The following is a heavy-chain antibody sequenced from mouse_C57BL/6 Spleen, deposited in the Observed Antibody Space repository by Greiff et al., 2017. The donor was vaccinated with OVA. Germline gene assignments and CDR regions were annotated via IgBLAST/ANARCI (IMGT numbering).Heavy chain of an antibody. CDR1: GFTFNTYA. D-gene: IGHD1-1*01. J-gene: IGHJ4*01. CDR3: VRGHYYGSSYDAMDY. CDR2: IRRKSSNYAT. Sequence: EVKLVESGGGLVQPKGSLKLSCAASGFTFNTYAMHWVRQAPGKGLEWVARIRRKSSNYATYSADSVKDSFTISRDDSQSMLYLQMNNLKTEDTAMYYCVRGHYYGSSYDAMDYWGQGTSVTVSS. V-gene: IGHV10-3*01.